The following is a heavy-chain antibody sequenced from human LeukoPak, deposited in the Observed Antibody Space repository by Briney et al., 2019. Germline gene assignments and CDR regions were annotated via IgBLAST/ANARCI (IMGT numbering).Heavy chain of an antibody. Sequence: GEPLKISCKGSGSRFTSYWIGWARQMPGKGLEWMGIIYPGDSDTRYSPSFQGQVTISADKSISTAYLQWSSVKTADTAMYYSARMVVIAAAGFCDYGGQGTLVTVSS. D-gene: IGHD6-13*01. V-gene: IGHV5-51*01. CDR1: GSRFTSYW. J-gene: IGHJ4*02. CDR2: IYPGDSDT. CDR3: ARMVVIAAAGFCDY.